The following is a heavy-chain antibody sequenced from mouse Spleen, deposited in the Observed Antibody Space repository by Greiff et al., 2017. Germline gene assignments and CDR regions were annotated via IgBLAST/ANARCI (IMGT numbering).Heavy chain of an antibody. J-gene: IGHJ2*01. Sequence: EVKLVESGGGLVKPGGSLKLSCAASGFTFSSYAMSWVRQTPEKRLEWVASISSGGSTYYPDSVKGRFTISRDNARNILYLQMSSLRSEDTAMYYCARGPLLRPPFDYWGQGTTLPVSS. V-gene: IGHV5-6-5*01. CDR3: ARGPLLRPPFDY. CDR1: GFTFSSYA. D-gene: IGHD1-2*01. CDR2: ISSGGST.